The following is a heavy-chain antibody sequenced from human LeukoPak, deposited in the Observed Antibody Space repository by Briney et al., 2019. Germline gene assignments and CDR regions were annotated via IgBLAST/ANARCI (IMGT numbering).Heavy chain of an antibody. V-gene: IGHV4-34*01. J-gene: IGHJ5*02. CDR1: GGSISSYY. CDR2: INHSGST. Sequence: SETLSLTCTVSGGSISSYYWSWIRQPPGKGLEWIGGINHSGSTNYNPSLKSRVTISVDTSKNQFSLKLSSVTAADTAVYYCARGTGASWFDPWGQGTLVTVSS. CDR3: ARGTGASWFDP.